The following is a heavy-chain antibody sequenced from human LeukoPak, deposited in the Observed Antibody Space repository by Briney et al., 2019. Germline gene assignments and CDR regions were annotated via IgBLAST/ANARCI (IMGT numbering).Heavy chain of an antibody. J-gene: IGHJ4*02. D-gene: IGHD6-19*01. V-gene: IGHV3-9*01. CDR3: AKVRGTYSSGFYFDS. Sequence: PGGSLRLSCAASGFKFDAYAINWVRQPPGKGLEWVSIISWNGGFKDYAGSVKGRFTISRDNVQNSVYLDMNSLRPEDTAFYFCAKVRGTYSSGFYFDSWGQGTLVTVSS. CDR1: GFKFDAYA. CDR2: ISWNGGFK.